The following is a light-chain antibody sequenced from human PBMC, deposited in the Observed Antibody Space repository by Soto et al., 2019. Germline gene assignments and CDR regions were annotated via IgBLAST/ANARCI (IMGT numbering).Light chain of an antibody. V-gene: IGKV3-11*01. Sequence: EVVLTQSPGTLSLSPVERATLSCMASQSVNTYLAWYQQKPGQAPRLLIYDASNRATGIPARFSGSGSGTDFTLTISSLEPEDFAVYYCQQRSKWPQTFGQGTKVDIK. CDR2: DAS. CDR3: QQRSKWPQT. J-gene: IGKJ1*01. CDR1: QSVNTY.